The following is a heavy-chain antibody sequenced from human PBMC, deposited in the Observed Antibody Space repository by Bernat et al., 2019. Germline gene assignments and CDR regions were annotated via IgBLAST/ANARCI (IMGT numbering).Heavy chain of an antibody. CDR3: AKGLASSWPGSDC. D-gene: IGHD6-13*01. V-gene: IGHV3-23*01. J-gene: IGHJ4*02. Sequence: VQLLESGGGLVQPGGSLRLFCTASGFTFSTYAMTWVRQAPGKGLEWVSTITDRGGGPYYADSVKGRFTISRDNSKSTLYLQMNSLRAEDTALYYCAKGLASSWPGSDCWGQGTLVTVSS. CDR2: ITDRGGGP. CDR1: GFTFSTYA.